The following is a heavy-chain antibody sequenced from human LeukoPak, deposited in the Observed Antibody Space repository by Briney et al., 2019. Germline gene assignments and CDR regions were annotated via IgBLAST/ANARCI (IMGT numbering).Heavy chain of an antibody. CDR1: GGSISSYY. J-gene: IGHJ4*02. CDR2: IYYSGST. CDR3: AKTAKYYYGSETYYFFEY. Sequence: PSETPSLTCTVSGGSISSYYWSWIRQPPGKGLEWIGYIYYSGSTNYNPSLKIRVTISVDTAKNQFSLKLTSVTPADTAVYYCAKTAKYYYGSETYYFFEYWGQGTLVTVSS. D-gene: IGHD3-10*01. V-gene: IGHV4-59*01.